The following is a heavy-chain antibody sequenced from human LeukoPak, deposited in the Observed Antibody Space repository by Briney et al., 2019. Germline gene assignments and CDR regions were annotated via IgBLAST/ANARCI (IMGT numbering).Heavy chain of an antibody. V-gene: IGHV3-53*01. CDR2: IYTGGST. J-gene: IGHJ4*02. D-gene: IGHD3-22*01. CDR1: GFTFSSYA. Sequence: GGSLRLSCAASGFTFSSYAMHWVRQAPGQGLEWVSVIYTGGSTHYADSVKGRFIISRDNSKNTVYLQMNSLRADDTAVYFCARRAGALYYYDTSGPFDHWGRGTLVTVSS. CDR3: ARRAGALYYYDTSGPFDH.